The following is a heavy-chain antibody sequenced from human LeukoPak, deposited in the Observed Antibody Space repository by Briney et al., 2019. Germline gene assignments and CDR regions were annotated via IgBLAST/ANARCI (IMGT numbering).Heavy chain of an antibody. J-gene: IGHJ3*02. V-gene: IGHV3-11*01. D-gene: IGHD1-7*01. CDR1: GFTFSDYY. CDR3: ARARDNWNYEAFDI. Sequence: PGGSLRLSCAASGFTFSDYYMNWIRQAPGKGLEWVSYISDSGNTIHSADSVKGRFTISRDNAKNSLYLQMNSLRAEDMAVYYCARARDNWNYEAFDIWGQGTMVTVSS. CDR2: ISDSGNTI.